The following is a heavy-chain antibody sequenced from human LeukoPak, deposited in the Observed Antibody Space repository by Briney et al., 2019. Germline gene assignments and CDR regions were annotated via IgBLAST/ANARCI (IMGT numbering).Heavy chain of an antibody. D-gene: IGHD5-18*01. V-gene: IGHV4-59*01. Sequence: SETLSLTCTVSGVSLSSYYWSWIRQPPGEGLEWIGSIYYSGSTNYNPSLKSRVTISIDTSKNQVSLNLSSVTAADTAVYYCARGASGYSYGWGQGTLVTVSS. J-gene: IGHJ4*02. CDR1: GVSLSSYY. CDR2: IYYSGST. CDR3: ARGASGYSYG.